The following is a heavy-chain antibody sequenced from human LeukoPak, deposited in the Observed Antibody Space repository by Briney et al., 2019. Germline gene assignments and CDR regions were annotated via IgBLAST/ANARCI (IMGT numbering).Heavy chain of an antibody. J-gene: IGHJ5*02. D-gene: IGHD3-9*01. V-gene: IGHV1-46*01. CDR2: IKPSGGNT. CDR3: ARGRYYDILTGYYNGRNWFDP. CDR1: GYSFTSYN. Sequence: ASVKVSCKTSGYSFTSYNLHWVRQAPGQRLEWMGIIKPSGGNTNYAQKFQGRVTITRNTSISTAYMELSSLRSEDTAVYYCARGRYYDILTGYYNGRNWFDPWGQGTLVTVSS.